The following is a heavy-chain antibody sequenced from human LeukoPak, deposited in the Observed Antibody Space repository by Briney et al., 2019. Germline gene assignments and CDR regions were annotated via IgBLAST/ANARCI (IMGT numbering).Heavy chain of an antibody. D-gene: IGHD2-21*01. CDR2: MNPNSGNT. J-gene: IGHJ3*02. CDR3: ARGHIVVSPDAFDI. CDR1: GYTFTSYD. V-gene: IGHV1-8*03. Sequence: ASVKVSCKASGYTFTSYDINWVRQATGQGLEWMGWMNPNSGNTGYAQKFQGRVTITRNTSISTAYMELSSLRSEDTAVYYCARGHIVVSPDAFDIWGQGTMVTVSS.